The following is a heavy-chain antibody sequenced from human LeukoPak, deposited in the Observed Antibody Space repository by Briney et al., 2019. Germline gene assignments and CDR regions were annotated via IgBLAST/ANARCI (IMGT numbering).Heavy chain of an antibody. D-gene: IGHD3-9*01. V-gene: IGHV4-34*01. CDR3: ARGRGYDILTGYFDY. CDR1: GGSFSGYY. CDR2: INHSGST. J-gene: IGHJ4*02. Sequence: PSETPSLTCAVYGGSFSGYYWSWIRQPPEKGLEWIGEINHSGSTNYNPSLKSRVTISVDTSKNQFSLKLSSVTAADTAVYYCARGRGYDILTGYFDYWGQGTLVTVSS.